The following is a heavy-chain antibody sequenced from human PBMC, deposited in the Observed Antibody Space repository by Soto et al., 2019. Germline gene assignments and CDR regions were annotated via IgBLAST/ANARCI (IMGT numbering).Heavy chain of an antibody. D-gene: IGHD2-15*01. CDR1: GFTFSSYV. V-gene: IGHV3-30-3*01. CDR2: ISYDGNNK. J-gene: IGHJ6*02. CDR3: ARAGCDGGSCYTLVGLRYGMDV. Sequence: QVQLVESGGGVVQPGRSLRLSCAASGFTFSSYVMHWVRQAPGKGLEWVAIISYDGNNKYYADSVKGRFTISRDNSKNTLYLQMNSLRAEDTDVYYCARAGCDGGSCYTLVGLRYGMDVWGQGTTVTVSS.